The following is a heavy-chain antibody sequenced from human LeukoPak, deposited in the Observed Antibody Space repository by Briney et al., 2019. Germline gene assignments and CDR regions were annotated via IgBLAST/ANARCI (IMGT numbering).Heavy chain of an antibody. CDR3: ARDRDPLYYYDSSGPRWYFDY. CDR2: ISAYNGNT. J-gene: IGHJ4*02. Sequence: ASVKVSCKASGYTFTSYGISWVRQAPGQGLEWMGWISAYNGNTNYAQKLQGRVTMTTDTSTSTAYMELRSLRSDDTAVYYCARDRDPLYYYDSSGPRWYFDYWGQGTLVTVSS. V-gene: IGHV1-18*01. D-gene: IGHD3-22*01. CDR1: GYTFTSYG.